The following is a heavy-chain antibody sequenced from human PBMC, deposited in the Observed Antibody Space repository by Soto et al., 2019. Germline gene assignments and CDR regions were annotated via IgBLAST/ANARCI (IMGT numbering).Heavy chain of an antibody. J-gene: IGHJ4*02. D-gene: IGHD3-10*01. Sequence: GGSLRLSCAASGFTFSNAWMSWVRQAPGKGLEWVGRIKSKTDGGTTDYAAPVKGRFTISRDDSKNTLYLQMNSLKTEDTAVYYCTTDPSLWFGELSPFDYWGQGTLVTVSS. CDR3: TTDPSLWFGELSPFDY. CDR1: GFTFSNAW. CDR2: IKSKTDGGTT. V-gene: IGHV3-15*01.